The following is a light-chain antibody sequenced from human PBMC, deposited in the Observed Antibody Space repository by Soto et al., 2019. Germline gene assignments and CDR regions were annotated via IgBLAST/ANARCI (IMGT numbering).Light chain of an antibody. CDR2: EVS. V-gene: IGLV2-14*01. Sequence: QSGRTQPASVSVSPGQSITISCTGTSSDVGGYNYVSWYQQHPGKAPKLMIYEVSSRPSGVSYRFSASKSGNTASLTISGLQAEDEADYYCSSYTSNSTYVFGTGTKVTVL. CDR3: SSYTSNSTYV. J-gene: IGLJ1*01. CDR1: SSDVGGYNY.